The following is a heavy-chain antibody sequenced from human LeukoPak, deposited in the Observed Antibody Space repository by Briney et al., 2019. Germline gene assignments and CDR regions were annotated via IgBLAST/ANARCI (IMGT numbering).Heavy chain of an antibody. CDR3: AREVVGASVSFDY. J-gene: IGHJ4*02. CDR1: GYTFIYSP. V-gene: IGHV7-4-1*02. CDR2: INTNTGNP. Sequence: ASVKVSCKASGYTFIYSPIHWVRQAPGQGLEWMGWINTNTGNPTYAQGFTGRFVFSLDMSVSTAYLQITSLKAEDTAVYYCAREVVGASVSFDYWGQGTLVTVSS. D-gene: IGHD1-26*01.